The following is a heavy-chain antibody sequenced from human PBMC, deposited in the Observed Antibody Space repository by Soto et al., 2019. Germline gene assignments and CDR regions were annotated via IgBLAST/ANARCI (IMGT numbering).Heavy chain of an antibody. D-gene: IGHD2-15*01. Sequence: GGSLRLSCAASGFTFSSYGMHWVRQAPGKGLEWVAVIWYDGSNKYYADSVKGRFTISRDNSKNTLYLQMNSLSAEETGVYYCARDPGYCSGGSCYYYYYMDVWGKGTTVTVSS. J-gene: IGHJ6*03. CDR3: ARDPGYCSGGSCYYYYYMDV. CDR2: IWYDGSNK. V-gene: IGHV3-33*01. CDR1: GFTFSSYG.